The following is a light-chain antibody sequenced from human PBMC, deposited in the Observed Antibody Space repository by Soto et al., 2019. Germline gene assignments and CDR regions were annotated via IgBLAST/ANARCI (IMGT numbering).Light chain of an antibody. CDR2: KAS. Sequence: IQVAQSPSTLPATVGDRVTITCRASQSISSWLAWYQQKPGKAPKVLIYKASILESGVPSRFSGSGSGTEFTLTISSLQPDDSATYYCQQHSNYPLTFGGGTKV. CDR3: QQHSNYPLT. CDR1: QSISSW. V-gene: IGKV1-5*03. J-gene: IGKJ4*01.